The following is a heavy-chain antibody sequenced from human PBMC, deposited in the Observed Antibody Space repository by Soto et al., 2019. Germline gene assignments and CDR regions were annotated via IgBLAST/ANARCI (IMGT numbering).Heavy chain of an antibody. CDR3: AKDSLWFGELFTPSFFDY. Sequence: EVQLLESGGGLVQPGGSLRLSCAASGFTFSSYAMSWVRQAPGKGLEWVSAISGSGGSTYYADSVKGRFTNSRDNSKITLELQMNSLSDDDTAVYYCAKDSLWFGELFTPSFFDYWVQGTLVTVSS. J-gene: IGHJ4*02. D-gene: IGHD3-10*01. CDR1: GFTFSSYA. CDR2: ISGSGGST. V-gene: IGHV3-23*01.